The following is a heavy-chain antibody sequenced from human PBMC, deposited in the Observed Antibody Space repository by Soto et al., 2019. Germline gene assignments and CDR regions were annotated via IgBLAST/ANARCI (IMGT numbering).Heavy chain of an antibody. J-gene: IGHJ5*02. CDR1: GGSISEKY. D-gene: IGHD6-13*01. V-gene: IGHV4-4*07. Sequence: SESLSLTCIVSGGSISEKYWNWVRQPPGKGLEWIGLIFANGHTDYNPSLKSRVTMSVDASKNQFSLRLTSMTAADTAVYYCVASLAASGLNWLDPWGRGTLVTVSS. CDR3: VASLAASGLNWLDP. CDR2: IFANGHT.